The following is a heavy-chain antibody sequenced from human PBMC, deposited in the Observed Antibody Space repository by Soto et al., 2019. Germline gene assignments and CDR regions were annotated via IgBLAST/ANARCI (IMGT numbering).Heavy chain of an antibody. D-gene: IGHD6-13*01. CDR2: ISGSGGST. CDR1: GFTFSSYA. J-gene: IGHJ4*02. CDR3: ANTPDYSSSWYVY. Sequence: EVQLLESGGGLVQPGGSLRLSCAASGFTFSSYAMSWVRQAPGKGLEWVSAISGSGGSTYYADSVKGRFTISRDNSKNTLNLQMNSLRAEDTAVYYCANTPDYSSSWYVYWGQGTLVTVSS. V-gene: IGHV3-23*01.